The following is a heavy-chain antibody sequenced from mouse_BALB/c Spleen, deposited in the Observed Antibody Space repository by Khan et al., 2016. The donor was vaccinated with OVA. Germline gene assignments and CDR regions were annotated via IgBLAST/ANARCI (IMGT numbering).Heavy chain of an antibody. CDR3: AREASYWYFDD. Sequence: QIQLVQSGAELKKPGETVKISCKASGYTFTNYGMNWVKQGPGQGLKWMGWINTYTGEPTYTDDFKGRFALSSDTSASTAYLQLNSLKNEDTARYFCAREASYWYFDDWGEGTTVTVSA. J-gene: IGHJ1*01. V-gene: IGHV9-3-1*01. CDR1: GYTFTNYG. CDR2: INTYTGEP.